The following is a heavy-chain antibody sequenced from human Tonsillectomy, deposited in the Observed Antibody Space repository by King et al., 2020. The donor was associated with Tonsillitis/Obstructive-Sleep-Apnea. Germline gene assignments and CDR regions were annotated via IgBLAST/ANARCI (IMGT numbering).Heavy chain of an antibody. CDR3: ARVQKRITIFGVVADYFDY. V-gene: IGHV4-4*07. CDR1: GGSISSYY. D-gene: IGHD3-3*01. Sequence: VQLQESGPGLVKPSETLSLTCTVSGGSISSYYWSWIRQPAGKGLEWIGRIYTSGSTNYNPSLKSRVTMSVDTSKNQFSLKLSSVTAADTAVYYCARVQKRITIFGVVADYFDYWGQGTLVTVSS. CDR2: IYTSGST. J-gene: IGHJ4*02.